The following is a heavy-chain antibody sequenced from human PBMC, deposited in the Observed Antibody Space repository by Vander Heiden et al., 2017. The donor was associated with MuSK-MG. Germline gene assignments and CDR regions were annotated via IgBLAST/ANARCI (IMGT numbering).Heavy chain of an antibody. Sequence: EVQLVQSGAEVKKPGESLKISCKGSGYSFTSYWIGWVRQRPGKGLEWIGIIYPGESDTRYSPSFQGQVTISADKSSSTAYLKRRRMKAADTAMYYFARSEDRRPAGEYGGQGTMVTVYS. CDR3: ARSEDRRPAGEY. CDR1: GYSFTSYW. D-gene: IGHD2-15*01. V-gene: IGHV5-51*01. J-gene: IGHJ4*02. CDR2: IYPGESDT.